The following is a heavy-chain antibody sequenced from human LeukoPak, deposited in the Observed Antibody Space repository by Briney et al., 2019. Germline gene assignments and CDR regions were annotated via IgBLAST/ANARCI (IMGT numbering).Heavy chain of an antibody. CDR2: TYYRSKWYN. D-gene: IGHD2-2*01. V-gene: IGHV6-1*01. Sequence: SQTLSLTCAISGDSVSSNSAAWNWIRQSPSRGLEWLGRTYYRSKWYNDYAVSVKSRITINPDTSKNQFSLQLNSVTPEDTAVYYCARAPRYCSSASCYVVGMDVWAQGTTVTVSS. CDR3: ARAPRYCSSASCYVVGMDV. CDR1: GDSVSSNSAA. J-gene: IGHJ6*01.